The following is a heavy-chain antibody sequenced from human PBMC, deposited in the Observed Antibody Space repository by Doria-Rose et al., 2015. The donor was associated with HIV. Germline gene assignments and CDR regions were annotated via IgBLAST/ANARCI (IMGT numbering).Heavy chain of an antibody. CDR1: GGSISHYY. V-gene: IGHV4-59*01. D-gene: IGHD1-26*01. CDR3: ARVLSGTYDY. J-gene: IGHJ4*02. CDR2: IFYTGST. Sequence: QVQLQESGPGLVKPSETLSLTCSVSGGSISHYYWSWIRQSPGKGLEYIVDIFYTGSTNYSPSFKSRVSISRDTSKNKFSLWLSSVTAADAAVYNGARVLSGTYDYWGQGTLVTVSS.